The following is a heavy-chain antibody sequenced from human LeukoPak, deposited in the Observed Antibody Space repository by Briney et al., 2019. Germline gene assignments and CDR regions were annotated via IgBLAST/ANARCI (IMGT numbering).Heavy chain of an antibody. CDR2: ISGSGGST. J-gene: IGHJ4*02. CDR3: AISSGRARPLWY. Sequence: GGSLRLSCAASGFTFSSYAMSWVRQAPGRGLEWVSAISGSGGSTYYADSVKGRFTISRDNSKNTLYLQMNSLRAEDTAVYYCAISSGRARPLWYWGQGTLVTVSS. CDR1: GFTFSSYA. D-gene: IGHD6-19*01. V-gene: IGHV3-23*01.